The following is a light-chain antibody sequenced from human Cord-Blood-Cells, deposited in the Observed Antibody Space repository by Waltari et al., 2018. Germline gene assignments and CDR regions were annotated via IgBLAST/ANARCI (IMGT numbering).Light chain of an antibody. J-gene: IGLJ2*01. V-gene: IGLV2-14*01. CDR2: DVR. CDR3: SSYTSSSTLEV. Sequence: QSALTQPASVSGSPGQSITTSCTGTSSDVGGYNYVSWYQQHPAKAPKLMIYDVRKRPSGVSNRFSGSKSGNTASLTISGLQAEDEADYYCSSYTSSSTLEVFGGGTKLTVL. CDR1: SSDVGGYNY.